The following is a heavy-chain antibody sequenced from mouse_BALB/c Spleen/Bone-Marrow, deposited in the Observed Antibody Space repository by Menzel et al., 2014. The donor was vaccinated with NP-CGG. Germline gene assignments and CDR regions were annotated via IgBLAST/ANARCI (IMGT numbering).Heavy chain of an antibody. CDR2: INPSTDYT. V-gene: IGHV1-7*01. Sequence: QVQLKQPGAELAKPGASLKMSCKASGYTFTSYWMHWVKQRPGQGLEWIGYINPSTDYTEYNQKFKDKATLTADKSSSTAFMQLSSLTSEDSAVYYCARRAYGGSYGFAYWGQGTLVTVSA. J-gene: IGHJ3*01. D-gene: IGHD1-1*01. CDR1: GYTFTSYW. CDR3: ARRAYGGSYGFAY.